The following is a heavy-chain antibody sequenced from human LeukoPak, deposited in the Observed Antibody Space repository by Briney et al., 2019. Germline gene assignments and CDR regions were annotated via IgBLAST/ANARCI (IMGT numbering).Heavy chain of an antibody. J-gene: IGHJ3*02. Sequence: PSETLSLTCAVYGGSFSGYCWSWIRQPPGKGLEWIGEINHSGSTNYNPSLKSRVTISVDTSKNRFSLKLSSVTAADTAVYYCARGPGPDAFDIWGQGTMVTVSS. V-gene: IGHV4-34*01. CDR3: ARGPGPDAFDI. CDR1: GGSFSGYC. CDR2: INHSGST.